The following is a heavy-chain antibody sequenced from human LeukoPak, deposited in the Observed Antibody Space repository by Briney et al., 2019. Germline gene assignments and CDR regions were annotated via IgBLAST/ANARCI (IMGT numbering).Heavy chain of an antibody. CDR2: IYYSETT. J-gene: IGHJ4*02. CDR3: ARQGDSNGYSTLDY. CDR1: GDSVSRSTYY. D-gene: IGHD3-22*01. Sequence: SETLSLTCTVSGDSVSRSTYYWGWIRQPPGKGLEWIGTIYYSETTHYNPSLKSRVTISVDSSKNQFSLKVTSVTATDTAVYYCARQGDSNGYSTLDYWGQGILVTVSS. V-gene: IGHV4-39*01.